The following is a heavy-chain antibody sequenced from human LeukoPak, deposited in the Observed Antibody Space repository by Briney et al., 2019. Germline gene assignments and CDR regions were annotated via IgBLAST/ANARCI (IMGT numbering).Heavy chain of an antibody. Sequence: PWGSLRLSCAASGFTFRNYAIHWVRQAPGKGLEWVAVISSDGTNKNYADSVKGRFTISRDKAKNTVYLQVNSLRSEDAAVYYCARDPVTTWGYFDYWDQGTLVTVSS. D-gene: IGHD4-17*01. CDR3: ARDPVTTWGYFDY. CDR2: ISSDGTNK. J-gene: IGHJ4*02. V-gene: IGHV3-30-3*01. CDR1: GFTFRNYA.